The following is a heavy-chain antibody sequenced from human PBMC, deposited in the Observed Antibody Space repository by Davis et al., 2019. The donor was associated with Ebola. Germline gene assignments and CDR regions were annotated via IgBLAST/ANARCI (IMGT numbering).Heavy chain of an antibody. CDR2: MDPTGKI. J-gene: IGHJ6*02. V-gene: IGHV4-4*07. Sequence: MPSETLSLTCAVSGASISSYYWNWIRQPAGKALEWIGRMDPTGKINYNPSLKSRVTMSADTSKNQFSLKLSSVTAADTAVYYCARGYRRYYDQRYGMDVWGQGTTVTVSS. CDR3: ARGYRRYYDQRYGMDV. CDR1: GASISSYY. D-gene: IGHD3-3*01.